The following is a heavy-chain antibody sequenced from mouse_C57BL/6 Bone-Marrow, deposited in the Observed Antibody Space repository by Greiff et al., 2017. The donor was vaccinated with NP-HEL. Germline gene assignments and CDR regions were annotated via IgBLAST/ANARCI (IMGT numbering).Heavy chain of an antibody. CDR1: EFQFPSLD. V-gene: IGHV5-2*01. CDR2: IYTDRGST. Sequence: VQAVESGGGLVQPGEFLKLPCESNEFQFPSLDISRVRTTPEKRLELVAAIYTDRGSTYHPDTMERRFIISRDNTKKTLYLQMSSLRSEDTALYYCARGVYYSPWFAYWGQGTPVTVSA. J-gene: IGHJ3*01. D-gene: IGHD1-1*01. CDR3: ARGVYYSPWFAY.